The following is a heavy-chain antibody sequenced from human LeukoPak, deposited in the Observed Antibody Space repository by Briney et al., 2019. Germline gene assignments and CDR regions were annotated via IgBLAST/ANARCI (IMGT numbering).Heavy chain of an antibody. Sequence: SVKVSCTASGGTFSSYAISWVRQAPGQGLEWMGGIIPIFGTANYAQKFQGRVTITADESTSTAYMELSSLRSEDTAVYYCARDGNGYYDSSGYPPGGWFDPWGQGTLVTVSS. D-gene: IGHD3-22*01. V-gene: IGHV1-69*13. CDR3: ARDGNGYYDSSGYPPGGWFDP. CDR2: IIPIFGTA. CDR1: GGTFSSYA. J-gene: IGHJ5*02.